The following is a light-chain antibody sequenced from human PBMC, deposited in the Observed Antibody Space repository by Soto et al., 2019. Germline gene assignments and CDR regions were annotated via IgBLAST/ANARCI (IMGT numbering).Light chain of an antibody. J-gene: IGKJ4*01. CDR2: DAS. Sequence: KQSAATLSLSPGERATLSCRASQSVSTYLAWYQQKPGQAPSLLIYDASNRATGIPARFSGSGSGTDFTLTISSLEPEDFAVYYCQQRSIWPLTFGGGTKVDIK. CDR3: QQRSIWPLT. V-gene: IGKV3-11*01. CDR1: QSVSTY.